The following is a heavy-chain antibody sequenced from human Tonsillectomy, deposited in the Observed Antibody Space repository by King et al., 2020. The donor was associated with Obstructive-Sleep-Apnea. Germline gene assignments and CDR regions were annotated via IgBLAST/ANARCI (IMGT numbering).Heavy chain of an antibody. V-gene: IGHV1-2*02. CDR1: GYTFTGYY. CDR3: ARDMSAYDSTSPAY. J-gene: IGHJ4*02. CDR2: ISPNSGAT. Sequence: QLVQSGAEVKKPGASVKVSCKASGYTFTGYYIHWVRQAPGQGLELMGWISPNSGATKYAQKFQDRVTMTRDTSISTAYMDLSRLRSDDTAIYYCARDMSAYDSTSPAYWGQGTLVTVSS. D-gene: IGHD3-10*01.